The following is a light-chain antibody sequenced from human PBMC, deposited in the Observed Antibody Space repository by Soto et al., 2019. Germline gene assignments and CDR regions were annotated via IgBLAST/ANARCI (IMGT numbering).Light chain of an antibody. Sequence: SVLTQSPRTLSLSPGARPTVACRARQCVSSSYLAWYQQKPGQAPRLXIYGASSRATGIPDRFSGSGSGTDFTLTISRLETEDFAVYYCQQYGSSPWTFGQGTRVDIK. CDR3: QQYGSSPWT. CDR2: GAS. CDR1: QCVSSSY. V-gene: IGKV3-20*01. J-gene: IGKJ1*01.